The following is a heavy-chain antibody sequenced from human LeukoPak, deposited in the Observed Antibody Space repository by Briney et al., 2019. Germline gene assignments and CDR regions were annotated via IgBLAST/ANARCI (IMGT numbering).Heavy chain of an antibody. CDR3: ARGPGGRSGYHPLEDYYYYYYMDV. Sequence: GASVKVSFKASGYTFTNYYIHWVRQAPGQGLEWVALINPNGGNTGYAQRFQGRVTITTDTSTSTAYMELKSLRSDDTAVYYCARGPGGRSGYHPLEDYYYYYYMDVWGKGTKVTVSS. CDR2: INPNGGNT. V-gene: IGHV1-46*01. CDR1: GYTFTNYY. D-gene: IGHD3-22*01. J-gene: IGHJ6*03.